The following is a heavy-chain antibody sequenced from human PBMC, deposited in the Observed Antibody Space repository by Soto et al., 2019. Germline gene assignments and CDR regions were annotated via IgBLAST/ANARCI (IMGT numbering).Heavy chain of an antibody. V-gene: IGHV3-9*01. CDR2: ISWNSGSI. D-gene: IGHD6-19*01. Sequence: EVQLVESGGGLVQPGRSLRPSCAASGFTFDVYAMHWVRQAPGKGLEWVSGISWNSGSIGYADSVKGRFTISRDNAKNSLYLQMNSLRAEDTALYYCAKDRGLVLSFYFDYWGQGTLVTVSS. CDR3: AKDRGLVLSFYFDY. J-gene: IGHJ4*02. CDR1: GFTFDVYA.